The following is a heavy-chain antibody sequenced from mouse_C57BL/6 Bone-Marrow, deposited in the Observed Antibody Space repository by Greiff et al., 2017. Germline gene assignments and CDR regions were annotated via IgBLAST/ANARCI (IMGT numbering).Heavy chain of an antibody. D-gene: IGHD1-1*01. Sequence: EVQLQQSGPELVKPGASVKISCKASGYSFTGYYMNWVKQSPEKSLEWIGEINPSTGGTTYNQKFKAKATLTVDKSSSTAYMQLKSLTSEDSAVYYCAREGLLLRFAYWGQGTLVTVSA. CDR3: AREGLLLRFAY. J-gene: IGHJ3*01. V-gene: IGHV1-42*01. CDR2: INPSTGGT. CDR1: GYSFTGYY.